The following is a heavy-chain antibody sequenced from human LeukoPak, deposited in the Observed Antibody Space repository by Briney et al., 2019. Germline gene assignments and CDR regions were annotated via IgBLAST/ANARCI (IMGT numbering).Heavy chain of an antibody. J-gene: IGHJ4*02. CDR1: GGSFCGYY. V-gene: IGHV4-34*01. Sequence: PSETLSLTCAVYGGSFCGYYWSWIRQPPGKGLEWIGEINHSGSTNYNPSLKSRVTISVDTSKNQFSLKLSSVTAADTAVYYCARGWIQLWLRYFDYWGQGTLVTVSS. CDR2: INHSGST. CDR3: ARGWIQLWLRYFDY. D-gene: IGHD5-18*01.